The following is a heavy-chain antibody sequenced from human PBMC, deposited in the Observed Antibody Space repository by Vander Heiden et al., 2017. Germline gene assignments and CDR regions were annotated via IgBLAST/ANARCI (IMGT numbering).Heavy chain of an antibody. J-gene: IGHJ4*02. CDR3: ARVVYGGNLRAVDY. V-gene: IGHV3-74*01. CDR2: INLAVSST. Sequence: PAESQRGFVEPEGNQKRLSAASELTYSSCWLHWVRQAPGKGLVWVSRINLAVSSTNSADSVRGRFTISRDNAKNTLYLQMDSLRAEDTAVYYCARVVYGGNLRAVDYWGQGTLVTVSS. D-gene: IGHD4-17*01. CDR1: ELTYSSCW.